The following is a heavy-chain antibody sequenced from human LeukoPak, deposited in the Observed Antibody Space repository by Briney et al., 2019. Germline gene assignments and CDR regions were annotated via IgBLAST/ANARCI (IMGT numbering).Heavy chain of an antibody. J-gene: IGHJ4*02. CDR2: IYYTGNT. CDR1: GGSISNSF. D-gene: IGHD1-26*01. CDR3: ARDSGSSQSFDY. V-gene: IGHV4-59*01. Sequence: SETLSLTCTVSGGSISNSFWSWIRQPPGKGLEWIAYIYYTGNTKYNPSLKSRVTISVDTSKNQFSLRLSSVTAADTAVYYCARDSGSSQSFDYWGQGTLVTVSS.